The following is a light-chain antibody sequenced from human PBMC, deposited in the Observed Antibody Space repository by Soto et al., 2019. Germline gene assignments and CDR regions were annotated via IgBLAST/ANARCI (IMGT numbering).Light chain of an antibody. Sequence: DIQMTQSPSTLSASVGDRVTITCRASQSISSWLAWYQQKPGKAPKLLIYKASTLEVVIPSRFSGGGSGTAFTLTISGLQTDEFATYYWHQYHNFSWTFGQGTKVQIK. CDR2: KAS. CDR3: HQYHNFSWT. V-gene: IGKV1-5*03. CDR1: QSISSW. J-gene: IGKJ1*01.